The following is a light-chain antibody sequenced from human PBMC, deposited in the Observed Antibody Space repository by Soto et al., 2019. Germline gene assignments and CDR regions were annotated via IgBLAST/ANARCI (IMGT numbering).Light chain of an antibody. CDR1: QSLLYSSNTKNY. CDR3: QHYYTIPVT. J-gene: IGKJ4*01. V-gene: IGKV4-1*01. CDR2: WAS. Sequence: DIVMTQSPDSLAVSLGERATINCKSSQSLLYSSNTKNYLAWYQQKPGQPPKLLIYWASTRESGVPDRFSGSGSGTDFTLTISVLQAEDVAVYYCQHYYTIPVTFGGGTKVEIK.